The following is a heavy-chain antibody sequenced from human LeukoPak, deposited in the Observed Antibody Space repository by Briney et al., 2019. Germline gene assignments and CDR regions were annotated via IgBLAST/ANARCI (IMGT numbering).Heavy chain of an antibody. J-gene: IGHJ4*02. CDR1: GFTFSIYA. D-gene: IGHD6-19*01. CDR2: ISGNGDTT. CDR3: AKLPVAGLYFDY. V-gene: IGHV3-23*01. Sequence: GGSLRLSCAVSGFTFSIYAMSWVRQAPGRGLEWVSAISGNGDTTYYADSVKGRFTISRDNSKNTLYLQMNSLRVEDAAAYYCAKLPVAGLYFDYWGQGTLVTVSS.